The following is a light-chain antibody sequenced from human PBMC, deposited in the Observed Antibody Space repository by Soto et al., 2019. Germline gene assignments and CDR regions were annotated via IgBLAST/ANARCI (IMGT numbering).Light chain of an antibody. V-gene: IGLV2-14*01. CDR1: SSDVDYYNY. CDR3: SSYARNRDVL. Sequence: QSVLTQPASVSGSPGQSITISCTGTSSDVDYYNYVSWYQQHPGKAPKLMIYEVSNRPSGVSNRFSGSKSGNTASLTISGPQAEDEADYYCSSYARNRDVLFGGGTKVTV. J-gene: IGLJ2*01. CDR2: EVS.